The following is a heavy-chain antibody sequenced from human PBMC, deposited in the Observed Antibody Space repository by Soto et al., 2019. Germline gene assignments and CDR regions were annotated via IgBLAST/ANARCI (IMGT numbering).Heavy chain of an antibody. CDR3: ARGPRRYFDL. CDR1: GGSVSSGNYY. Sequence: QVQLQESGPGLVKPSETLSLTCTVSGGSVSSGNYYWSWIRQPPGKGLEWIGYIFYSVGSTNYNPSLKSRVTISIDTSKTHLSLKLSSVTAADTAVYYCARGPRRYFDLWGRGTLVTVSS. V-gene: IGHV4-61*03. CDR2: IFYSVGST. J-gene: IGHJ2*01.